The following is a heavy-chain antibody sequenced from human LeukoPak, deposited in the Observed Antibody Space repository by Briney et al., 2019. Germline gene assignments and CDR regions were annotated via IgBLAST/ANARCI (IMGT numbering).Heavy chain of an antibody. CDR3: ARSTLAATGDFDY. D-gene: IGHD6-13*01. V-gene: IGHV1-2*06. CDR1: GYTFSTYP. CDR2: INPNSGGT. J-gene: IGHJ4*02. Sequence: ASVKVSCKASGYTFSTYPMNWVRQAPGQGLEWMGRINPNSGGTNYAQKFPGRVTMTRDTSISTAYMELSSLRSDDTAVYYCARSTLAATGDFDYWGQGTLVTVSS.